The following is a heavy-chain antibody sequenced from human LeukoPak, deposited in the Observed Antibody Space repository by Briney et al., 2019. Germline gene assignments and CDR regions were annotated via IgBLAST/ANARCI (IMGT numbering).Heavy chain of an antibody. V-gene: IGHV4-39*01. CDR2: IYYSGNT. CDR1: GGSISSSSYY. D-gene: IGHD2-21*02. Sequence: SETLSLTCTVSGGSISSSSYYWAWIRQPPGKGLEWIGNIYYSGNTYYNPSLKSLFTISVDTSKNQFSLKLTSVTAADTAVYYCARLGTATLDYWGQGALVTVSS. J-gene: IGHJ4*02. CDR3: ARLGTATLDY.